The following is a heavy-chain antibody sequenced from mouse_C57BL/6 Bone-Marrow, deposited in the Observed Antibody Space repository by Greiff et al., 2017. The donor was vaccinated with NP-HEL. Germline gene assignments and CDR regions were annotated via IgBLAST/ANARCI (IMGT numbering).Heavy chain of an antibody. D-gene: IGHD2-4*01. CDR2: INPNNGGT. V-gene: IGHV1-26*01. CDR3: AREIYYDPY. J-gene: IGHJ2*01. CDR1: GYTFTDYY. Sequence: EVQLQQSGPELVKPGASVKISCKASGYTFTDYYLNWVQQSPGQSLEWIGDINPNNGGTSYNQKFKGKATLTVDKSSSTAYMELRSLTSEDSAVYYCAREIYYDPYWGQGTTLTVSS.